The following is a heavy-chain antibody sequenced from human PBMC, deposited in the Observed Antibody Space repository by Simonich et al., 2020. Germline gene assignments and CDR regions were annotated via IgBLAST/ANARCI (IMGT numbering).Heavy chain of an antibody. Sequence: QVQLVESGGGVVQPGRSLRLSCAASGFTFSSYAMHWVRQAPGKGVEWVEVISYDGSKKYSADSVKGRFTISRDNSKNTRYLQMNSLRAEDTAVYYCARDGERYCGGDCYSYFDYWGQGTLVTVSS. V-gene: IGHV3-30*07. CDR1: GFTFSSYA. CDR3: ARDGERYCGGDCYSYFDY. D-gene: IGHD2-21*02. CDR2: ISYDGSKK. J-gene: IGHJ4*02.